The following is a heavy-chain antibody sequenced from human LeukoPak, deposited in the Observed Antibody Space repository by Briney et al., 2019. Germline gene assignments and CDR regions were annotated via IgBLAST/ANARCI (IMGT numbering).Heavy chain of an antibody. J-gene: IGHJ4*02. D-gene: IGHD6-19*01. V-gene: IGHV1-69*04. Sequence: SVKVSCKASGGTFSSYAISWVRQAPGQGLEWMGRIIPILGIANYAQKFQGRVTITADKSTSTAYMELSSLRSEDTAVYYCASPSTSAGYSSGSFDYWGQGTLVTVSS. CDR1: GGTFSSYA. CDR2: IIPILGIA. CDR3: ASPSTSAGYSSGSFDY.